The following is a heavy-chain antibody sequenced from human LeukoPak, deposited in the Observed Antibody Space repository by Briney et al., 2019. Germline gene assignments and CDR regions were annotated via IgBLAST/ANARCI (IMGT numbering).Heavy chain of an antibody. CDR3: AKDQGDGYIYLFDY. CDR2: IWYDGSNK. CDR1: GFTFSSYG. J-gene: IGHJ4*02. Sequence: PGGSLRLSCAASGFTFSSYGMHWVRQAPGKGLEWVAVIWYDGSNKYYADSVKGRFTISRDNSKNTLYLQMNSLRAEDTAVCYCAKDQGDGYIYLFDYWGQGTLVTVSS. V-gene: IGHV3-33*06. D-gene: IGHD5-24*01.